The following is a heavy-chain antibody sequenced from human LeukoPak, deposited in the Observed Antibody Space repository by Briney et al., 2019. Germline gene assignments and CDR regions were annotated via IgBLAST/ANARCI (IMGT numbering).Heavy chain of an antibody. CDR3: ARSTYCGGDCYSPIFDF. CDR1: GFTFSSYS. CDR2: ISSSSSYI. Sequence: GGSLRLSCAASGFTFSSYSMNWVRQAPGKGLEWVSSISSSSSYIYYADSVKGRLTTSRDNSKNTLYLQMNSLRAEDTAVYYCARSTYCGGDCYSPIFDFWGQGNLVTVSS. D-gene: IGHD2-21*02. V-gene: IGHV3-21*01. J-gene: IGHJ4*02.